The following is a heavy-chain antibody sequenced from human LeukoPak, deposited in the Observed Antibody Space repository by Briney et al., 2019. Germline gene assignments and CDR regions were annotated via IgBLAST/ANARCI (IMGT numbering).Heavy chain of an antibody. J-gene: IGHJ4*02. V-gene: IGHV3-30*02. Sequence: PGGSLRLSCAASGLTFSSYGMHWVRQAPGKGLEWVAFIRYDGSNKYYADSVKGRFTISRDNSKNTLYLQMNSLRAEDTAVYYCAKGSRDGYNDWGQGTLVTVSS. CDR3: AKGSRDGYND. D-gene: IGHD5-24*01. CDR1: GLTFSSYG. CDR2: IRYDGSNK.